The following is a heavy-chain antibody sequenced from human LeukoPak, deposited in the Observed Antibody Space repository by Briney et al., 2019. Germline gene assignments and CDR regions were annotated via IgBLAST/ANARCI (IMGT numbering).Heavy chain of an antibody. CDR1: GFTFSSYW. Sequence: SLRLSCAASGFTFSSYWMSWVRQAPGKGLEWVANIKQDGSEKYYVDSVKGRFTIPRDNAKNSLYLQMNSLRAEDTAVYYCARWGSYYHFDYWGQGTLVTVSS. D-gene: IGHD1-26*01. V-gene: IGHV3-7*01. CDR2: IKQDGSEK. J-gene: IGHJ4*02. CDR3: ARWGSYYHFDY.